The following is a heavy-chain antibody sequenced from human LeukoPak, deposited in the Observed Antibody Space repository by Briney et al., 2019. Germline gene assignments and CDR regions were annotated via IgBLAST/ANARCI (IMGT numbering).Heavy chain of an antibody. CDR1: GGTSSSYA. V-gene: IGHV1-69*05. D-gene: IGHD2-2*01. CDR2: IIPIFGTA. CDR3: ATQRFDY. J-gene: IGHJ4*02. Sequence: AVKVSCMASGGTSSSYAICWVRPAPGQGLEWMGRIIPIFGTANYAQKFQGRVTITTDESTSTAYMELSSLRSEDTAVYYCATQRFDYWGQGTLVTVSS.